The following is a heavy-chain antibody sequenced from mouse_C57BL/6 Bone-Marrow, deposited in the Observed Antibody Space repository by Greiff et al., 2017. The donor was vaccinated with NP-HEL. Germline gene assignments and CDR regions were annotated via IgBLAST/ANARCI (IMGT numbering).Heavy chain of an antibody. D-gene: IGHD2-3*01. V-gene: IGHV1-69*01. CDR2: IDPSDSYT. CDR3: ARGRWLLGAY. J-gene: IGHJ3*01. CDR1: GYTFTSYW. Sequence: QVQLQQPGAELVMPGASVKLSCKASGYTFTSYWMHWVKQRPGQGLEWIGEIDPSDSYTNYNQKFKGKSTLTVDNSSSTAYMQLSSLTSEDSAVYYCARGRWLLGAYWGQGTLVTVSA.